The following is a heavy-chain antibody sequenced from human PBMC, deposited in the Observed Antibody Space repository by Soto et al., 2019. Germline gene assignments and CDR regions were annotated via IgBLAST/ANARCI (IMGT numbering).Heavy chain of an antibody. J-gene: IGHJ4*02. V-gene: IGHV5-51*01. CDR3: ARLRLPYHSSGWYGY. Sequence: PGESLKISCKGSGYSFTSYWIGWVRQMPGKGLEWMGTIYPGDSDTRYSPSFQGQVTISADKSISTAYLQWSSLKASDTAMYYCARLRLPYHSSGWYGYWGQGTLVTVSS. CDR1: GYSFTSYW. D-gene: IGHD6-19*01. CDR2: IYPGDSDT.